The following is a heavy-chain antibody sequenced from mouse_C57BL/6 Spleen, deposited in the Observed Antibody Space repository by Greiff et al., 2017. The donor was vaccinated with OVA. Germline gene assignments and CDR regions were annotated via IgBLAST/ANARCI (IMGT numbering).Heavy chain of an antibody. V-gene: IGHV1-84*01. CDR3: ARTYFDY. J-gene: IGHJ2*01. CDR1: GYTFTDYY. CDR2: IYPGSGNT. Sequence: LQESGPELVKPGASVKISCKASGYTFTDYYINWVKQRPGRGLEWIGWIYPGSGNTKYNEKFKGKATLTVDTSSSTAYMQLSSLTSEDSAVYFCARTYFDYWGQGTTLTVSS.